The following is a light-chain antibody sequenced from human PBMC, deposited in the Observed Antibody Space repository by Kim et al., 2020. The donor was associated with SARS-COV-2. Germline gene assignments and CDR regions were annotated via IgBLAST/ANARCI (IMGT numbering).Light chain of an antibody. V-gene: IGKV1-8*01. CDR1: QGIISY. Sequence: GSTGDIVSITCRASQGIISYLARYQQRPGKAPKLLIYAASTLQRGVPSRFSGSGSGTDFTLTISCLQSEDFAAYYCQQYYSYPRTFGQGTKLEI. CDR3: QQYYSYPRT. CDR2: AAS. J-gene: IGKJ2*01.